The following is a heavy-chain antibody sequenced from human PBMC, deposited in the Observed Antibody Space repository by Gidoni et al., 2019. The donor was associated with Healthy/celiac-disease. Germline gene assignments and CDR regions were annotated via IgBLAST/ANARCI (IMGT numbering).Heavy chain of an antibody. CDR1: GGTFSSYA. V-gene: IGHV1-69*01. D-gene: IGHD2-2*01. Sequence: QVQLVQSGAAVQKPGSSVKVSCKASGGTFSSYAISWVRQATGQGREWMGGIIPIFGTANYAQKFQGRVTITADESTSTAYMELSSLRSEDTAVYYCARGVPAAKTGDYYYYGMDVWGQGTTVTVSS. CDR2: IIPIFGTA. J-gene: IGHJ6*02. CDR3: ARGVPAAKTGDYYYYGMDV.